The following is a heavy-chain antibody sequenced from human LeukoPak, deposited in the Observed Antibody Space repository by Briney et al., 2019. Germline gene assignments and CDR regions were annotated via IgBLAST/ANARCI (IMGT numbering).Heavy chain of an antibody. CDR2: INPSGGST. CDR3: AREVVVVVAATRDDYYYYMDV. J-gene: IGHJ6*03. D-gene: IGHD2-15*01. CDR1: GYTFTRYY. V-gene: IGHV1-46*03. Sequence: ASVKVSCKASGYTFTRYYLHWVRQAPGQGLEWMGIINPSGGSTSYAQKFQGRVTMTRDTSTSTVYMELSSLRSEDTAVYYCAREVVVVVAATRDDYYYYMDVWGKGTTVTVSS.